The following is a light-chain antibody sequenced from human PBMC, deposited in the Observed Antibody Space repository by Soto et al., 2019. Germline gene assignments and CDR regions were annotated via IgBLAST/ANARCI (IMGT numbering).Light chain of an antibody. CDR1: QSISSW. CDR3: QQYNSYPIT. J-gene: IGKJ5*01. Sequence: DIQMTQSPSTLSASVGDRVTITCRASQSISSWLAWYQQKPGKAPKLLIYKASSLASGVASRFSGSGSGTEFTLTISSLQPDDFATYYCQQYNSYPITFGHGTRLEIK. V-gene: IGKV1-5*03. CDR2: KAS.